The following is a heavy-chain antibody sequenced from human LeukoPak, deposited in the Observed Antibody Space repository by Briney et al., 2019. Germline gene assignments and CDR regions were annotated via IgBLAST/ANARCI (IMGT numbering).Heavy chain of an antibody. CDR1: GGSISSYY. V-gene: IGHV4-4*07. CDR2: IHTSGST. CDR3: ASSGYYGLFDY. D-gene: IGHD3-22*01. Sequence: PSETLSLTCTVSGGSISSYYWSWIRQPAGKGLEWIGRIHTSGSTNYNPSLKSRVTMSVDTSKNQFSLKLSSVTAEDTAVYYCASSGYYGLFDYWGQGTLVTVSS. J-gene: IGHJ4*02.